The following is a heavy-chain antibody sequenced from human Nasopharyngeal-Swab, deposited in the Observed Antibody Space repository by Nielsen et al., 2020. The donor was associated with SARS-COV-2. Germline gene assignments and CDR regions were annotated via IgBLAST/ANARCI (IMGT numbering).Heavy chain of an antibody. D-gene: IGHD1-26*01. CDR2: IYPGDSDT. J-gene: IGHJ1*01. CDR3: ARLGWNSGTYRPEYFQH. Sequence: GESLKISCKGSGYSFTNYWIGWVRQMPGKGLEWMGTIYPGDSDTRYSPSFQGQVTISADKSISTAYLQWSSLKASDTAMYYCARLGWNSGTYRPEYFQHWGQGTLVTVSS. V-gene: IGHV5-51*01. CDR1: GYSFTNYW.